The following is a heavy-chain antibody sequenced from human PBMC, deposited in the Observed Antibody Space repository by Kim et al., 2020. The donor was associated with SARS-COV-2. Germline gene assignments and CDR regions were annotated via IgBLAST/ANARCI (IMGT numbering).Heavy chain of an antibody. CDR1: GFTFSDYY. J-gene: IGHJ6*02. Sequence: GGSLRLSCAASGFTFSDYYMSWIRQAPGKGLEWVSYISSSSSYTNYADSVKGRFTISRDNAKNSLYLQMNSLRAEDTAVYYCARARGYDFWSGYHGYYYYGMDVWGQGTTVTVSS. V-gene: IGHV3-11*06. CDR3: ARARGYDFWSGYHGYYYYGMDV. D-gene: IGHD3-3*01. CDR2: ISSSSSYT.